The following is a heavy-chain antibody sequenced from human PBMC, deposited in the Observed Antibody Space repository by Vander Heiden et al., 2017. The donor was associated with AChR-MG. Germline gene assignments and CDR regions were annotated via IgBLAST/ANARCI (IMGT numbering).Heavy chain of an antibody. D-gene: IGHD6-19*01. CDR2: IVVGSGNT. V-gene: IGHV1-58*02. Sequence: QMQLVQSGPEVKKPGTSVKVSCKASGFTFTSSDMQWVRQARGQRLEWIGWIVVGSGNTNYAQKFQERVTITRDMSTSTAYMELSSLRSEDTAVYYCAAAYSSGWYGMDVWGQGTTVTVSS. CDR3: AAAYSSGWYGMDV. CDR1: GFTFTSSD. J-gene: IGHJ6*02.